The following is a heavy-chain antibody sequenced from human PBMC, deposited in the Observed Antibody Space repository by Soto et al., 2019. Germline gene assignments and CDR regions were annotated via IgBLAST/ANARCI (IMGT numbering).Heavy chain of an antibody. CDR2: ISGSGGST. D-gene: IGHD3-9*01. CDR1: GFTFSSYA. Sequence: GGSLRLSCAASGFTFSSYAMSWVRQAPGKGLEWVSAISGSGGSTYYADSVKGRFTISRDNSKNTLYLQMNSLRAEDTAVYYCAKDGPYYDILTGYQNFDYWGQGTLVTVSS. J-gene: IGHJ4*02. V-gene: IGHV3-23*01. CDR3: AKDGPYYDILTGYQNFDY.